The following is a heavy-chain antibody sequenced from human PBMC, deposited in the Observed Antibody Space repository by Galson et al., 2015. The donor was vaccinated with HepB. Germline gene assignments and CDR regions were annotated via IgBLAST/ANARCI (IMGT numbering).Heavy chain of an antibody. Sequence: SLRLSCAASGFTFSSYAMHWVRQAPGKGLEYVSAISSNGGSTYYADSVKGRFTISRDNSKNTLYLQMSSLRAEDTAVYYCVKGGPGWELVDPFDYWGQGTLVTVSS. CDR2: ISSNGGST. CDR3: VKGGPGWELVDPFDY. CDR1: GFTFSSYA. D-gene: IGHD1-26*01. V-gene: IGHV3-64D*06. J-gene: IGHJ4*02.